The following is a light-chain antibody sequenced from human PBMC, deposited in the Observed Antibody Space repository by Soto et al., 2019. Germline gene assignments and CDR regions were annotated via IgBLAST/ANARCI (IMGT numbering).Light chain of an antibody. CDR1: QGVSGSY. CDR2: GAS. Sequence: EIVLTQSPATLSLSPGERATLSCRARQGVSGSYLAWYQQKPGQAPRLLIYGASSRATGIPNRFSGSESGTDFTLTISRLEPEDFAVYYCQHYGSSPRTFGQGTKVEIK. V-gene: IGKV3-20*01. J-gene: IGKJ1*01. CDR3: QHYGSSPRT.